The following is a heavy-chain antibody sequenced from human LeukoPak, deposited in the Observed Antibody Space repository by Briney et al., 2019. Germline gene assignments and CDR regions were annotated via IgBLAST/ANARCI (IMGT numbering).Heavy chain of an antibody. CDR1: GFTFSSYS. Sequence: PGGSLRLSCAASGFTFSSYSMNWVRQAPGKGLEWVSSISSSSSYIYYADSVKGRFTISRDNAKNSLYLQMNSLRAEDTAVYYCATKEPRTRTAYDYWGQGALVTVSS. V-gene: IGHV3-21*04. J-gene: IGHJ4*02. D-gene: IGHD1-7*01. CDR2: ISSSSSYI. CDR3: ATKEPRTRTAYDY.